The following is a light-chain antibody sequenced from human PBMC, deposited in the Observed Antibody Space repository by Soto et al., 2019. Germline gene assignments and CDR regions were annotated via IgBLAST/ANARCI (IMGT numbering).Light chain of an antibody. CDR2: DAN. J-gene: IGLJ3*02. CDR3: LLSYSGVRV. Sequence: QTVVTQESSLTVSPGGTVTVTCGSNRGPVTSGHYPCWFQQKAGEAPRTLIYDANNKHSLTPARFSGSLLGGKAALTLSGAQPEDEADYYCLLSYSGVRVFGGGTQLTVL. CDR1: RGPVTSGHY. V-gene: IGLV7-46*01.